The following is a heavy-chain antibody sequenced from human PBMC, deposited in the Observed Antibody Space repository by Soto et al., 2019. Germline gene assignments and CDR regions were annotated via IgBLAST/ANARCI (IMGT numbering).Heavy chain of an antibody. CDR2: INPNSGGT. V-gene: IGHV1-2*02. CDR1: GYTFTGYY. D-gene: IGHD2-2*01. J-gene: IGHJ6*02. Sequence: GASVKVSCKASGYTFTGYYMHWVRQAPGQGPEWMGWINPNSGGTNYAQKFQGRVTMTRDTSISTAYMELSRLRSDDTAVYYCARGRYCSSTSCLKYYYYGMDVWGQGTTVTVSS. CDR3: ARGRYCSSTSCLKYYYYGMDV.